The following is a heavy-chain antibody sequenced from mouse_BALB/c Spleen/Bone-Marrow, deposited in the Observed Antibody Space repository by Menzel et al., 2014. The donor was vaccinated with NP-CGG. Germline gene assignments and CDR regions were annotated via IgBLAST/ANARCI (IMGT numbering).Heavy chain of an antibody. CDR2: IDPANGNT. V-gene: IGHV14-3*02. J-gene: IGHJ3*01. CDR1: GFNIRDTY. CDR3: ARCAHYDYYGAWFAY. Sequence: EVQLHQSGAELVKPGASVKLSCTASGFNIRDTYMHWVKQRPEQGLEWIGRIDPANGNTKYDPKFQCKASITTDTSSNTAYLQLSSLTSEDTAVYYCARCAHYDYYGAWFAYWGQGTLVTVSA. D-gene: IGHD2-4*01.